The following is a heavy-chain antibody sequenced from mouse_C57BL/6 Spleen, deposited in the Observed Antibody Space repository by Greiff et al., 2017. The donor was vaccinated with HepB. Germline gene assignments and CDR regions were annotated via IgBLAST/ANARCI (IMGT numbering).Heavy chain of an antibody. CDR2: ISSGSSTI. D-gene: IGHD1-1*01. Sequence: EVQVVESGGGLVKPGGSLKLSCAASGFTFSDYGMHWVRQAPEKGLEWVAYISSGSSTIYYADTVKGRFTISRDNAKNTLFLQMTSLRSEDTAMYYCARYYYGSSYEAWFAYWGQRTLVTVSA. CDR3: ARYYYGSSYEAWFAY. V-gene: IGHV5-17*01. CDR1: GFTFSDYG. J-gene: IGHJ3*01.